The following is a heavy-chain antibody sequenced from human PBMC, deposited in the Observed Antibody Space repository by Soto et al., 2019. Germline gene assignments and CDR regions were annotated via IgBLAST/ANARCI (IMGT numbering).Heavy chain of an antibody. CDR3: ARDSLVVVPAAMGYYYYYYGMDV. Sequence: EVQLVETGGGLIQPGGSLRLSCAASGFTVSSNYMSWVRQAPGKGLEWVSVIYSGGSTYYADSVKGRFTISRDNSKNTLYLQMNSLRAEDTAVYYCARDSLVVVPAAMGYYYYYYGMDVWGQGTTVTVSS. D-gene: IGHD2-2*01. CDR2: IYSGGST. CDR1: GFTVSSNY. J-gene: IGHJ6*02. V-gene: IGHV3-53*02.